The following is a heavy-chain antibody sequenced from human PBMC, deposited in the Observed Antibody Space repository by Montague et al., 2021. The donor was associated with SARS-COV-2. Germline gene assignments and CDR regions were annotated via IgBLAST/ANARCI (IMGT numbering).Heavy chain of an antibody. J-gene: IGHJ4*02. D-gene: IGHD3-10*01. Sequence: SETLSLTCTVSGGSIRSHLWSWIRQSPGKGLEWIGYFDHAGTKKYNPSLKTRVTISVDTSKNRFSLRLTSVTTADTAIYYCARSGGVPVDWGQGSLVTVSS. CDR1: GGSIRSHL. CDR3: ARSGGVPVD. CDR2: FDHAGTK. V-gene: IGHV4-59*11.